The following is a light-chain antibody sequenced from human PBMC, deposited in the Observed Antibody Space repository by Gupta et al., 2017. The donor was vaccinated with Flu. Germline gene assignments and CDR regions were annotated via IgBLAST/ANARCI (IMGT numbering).Light chain of an antibody. Sequence: FMLTQPHSVSESPGKTVPISCTRSSGSIATSYVQCYQKRPVNSPTTMIYEDDRRHSGGPDRVSVSLDNASTSASLTITGLKTEDEANYYCPSYDSSNRYVIFGGGTKLTVL. CDR3: PSYDSSNRYVI. J-gene: IGLJ2*01. V-gene: IGLV6-57*01. CDR2: EDD. CDR1: SGSIATSY.